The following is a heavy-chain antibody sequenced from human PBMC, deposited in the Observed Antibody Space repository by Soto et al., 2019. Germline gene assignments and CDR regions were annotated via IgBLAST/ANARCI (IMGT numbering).Heavy chain of an antibody. CDR3: ANLGLRYFDWLLSDINFDY. V-gene: IGHV3-30*18. CDR2: ISYDGSNK. D-gene: IGHD3-9*01. J-gene: IGHJ4*02. Sequence: QVQLVESGGGVVQPGRSLRLSCAASGFTFSSYGMHWVRQAPGKGLEWVAVISYDGSNKYYADSVKGRFTISRDNSKNTLYLQMNSLRAEDTAVYYCANLGLRYFDWLLSDINFDYWGQGTLVTVSS. CDR1: GFTFSSYG.